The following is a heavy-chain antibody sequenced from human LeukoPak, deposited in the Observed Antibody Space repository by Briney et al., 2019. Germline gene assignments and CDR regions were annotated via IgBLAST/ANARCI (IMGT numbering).Heavy chain of an antibody. Sequence: GESLKISCQGSGYKFTNYWIAWVRQMPGQGLEWLGIIYPRDSDTRYSPSFQGQVSISVDTSIDTAYLQWSSVKASDTAMYYCARLLAAPYYINFWGQGTLVTVSS. D-gene: IGHD6-25*01. CDR3: ARLLAAPYYINF. J-gene: IGHJ4*02. V-gene: IGHV5-51*01. CDR2: IYPRDSDT. CDR1: GYKFTNYW.